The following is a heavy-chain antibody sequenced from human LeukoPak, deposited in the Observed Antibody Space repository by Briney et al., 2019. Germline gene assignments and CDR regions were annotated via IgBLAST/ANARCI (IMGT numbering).Heavy chain of an antibody. CDR2: IYYSGST. Sequence: SETLSLTCTVSGGSISSSSYYWGWIRQPPGKGLEWIGSIYYSGSTYYNPSLKSRVTISVDTSKNQFSLKLSSVTAADTAVYYCARRNIFYDSSGYYYWGQGTLITVSS. J-gene: IGHJ4*02. V-gene: IGHV4-39*01. D-gene: IGHD3-22*01. CDR3: ARRNIFYDSSGYYY. CDR1: GGSISSSSYY.